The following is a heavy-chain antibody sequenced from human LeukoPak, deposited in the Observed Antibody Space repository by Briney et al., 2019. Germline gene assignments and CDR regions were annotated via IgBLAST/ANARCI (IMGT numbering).Heavy chain of an antibody. Sequence: GGSLRLSCAASGFTFSSYVMHWVRQAPGKGLEWVAIISYDGSNEYYADSVKGRFTISRDNSKNTLYLQMNSLRAEDTAVYYCAKDHSRDYKTYYYDSSGYSGYMDVWGKGTTVTISS. CDR3: AKDHSRDYKTYYYDSSGYSGYMDV. CDR2: ISYDGSNE. J-gene: IGHJ6*03. CDR1: GFTFSSYV. V-gene: IGHV3-30*04. D-gene: IGHD3-22*01.